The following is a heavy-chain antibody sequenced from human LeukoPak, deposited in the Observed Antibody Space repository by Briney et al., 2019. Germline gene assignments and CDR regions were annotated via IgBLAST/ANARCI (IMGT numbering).Heavy chain of an antibody. Sequence: QTGGSLRLSCAASGFTLAAYGMSWVRQAPGEGLEWVSGINWIGVSTGYADSVKGRFTRSRDNAKNSLYMQMKSMRAEDTALYYCERESDYYGSSGYTPPGYWGQGTLVTVSS. CDR2: INWIGVST. D-gene: IGHD3-22*01. CDR3: ERESDYYGSSGYTPPGY. CDR1: GFTLAAYG. V-gene: IGHV3-20*04. J-gene: IGHJ4*02.